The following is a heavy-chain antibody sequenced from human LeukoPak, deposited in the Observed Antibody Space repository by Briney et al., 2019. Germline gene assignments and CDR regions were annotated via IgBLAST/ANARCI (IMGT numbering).Heavy chain of an antibody. CDR2: INPNSGGT. V-gene: IGHV1-2*02. Sequence: ASVKVSCKASGYTFTDYYMHWVRQAPGQGLEWMGWINPNSGGTNYAQKFQGRVTMTRDTSISTAYMELSRLRSDGTAVYYCAREVLWQQTNDYWGQGTLVTVSS. CDR3: AREVLWQQTNDY. D-gene: IGHD6-13*01. CDR1: GYTFTDYY. J-gene: IGHJ4*02.